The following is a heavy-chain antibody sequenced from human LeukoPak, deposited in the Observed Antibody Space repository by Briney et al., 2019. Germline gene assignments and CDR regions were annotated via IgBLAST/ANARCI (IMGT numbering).Heavy chain of an antibody. D-gene: IGHD6-13*01. V-gene: IGHV1-46*01. CDR1: GYTFTSYY. J-gene: IGHJ6*03. CDR3: ARDRDSSSWCDLPYYYYMDV. Sequence: ASVKVSCKASGYTFTSYYMHWVRQAPGQGLEWMGIINPSGGSTSYAQKFQGRVTMTRDTSTSTVYMELSSLRSEDTAVYYCARDRDSSSWCDLPYYYYMDVWGKGTTVTVSS. CDR2: INPSGGST.